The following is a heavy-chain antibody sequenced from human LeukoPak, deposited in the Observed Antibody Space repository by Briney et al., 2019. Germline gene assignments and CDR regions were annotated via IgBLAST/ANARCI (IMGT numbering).Heavy chain of an antibody. CDR1: GFTFSSYE. CDR2: ISSGSTI. D-gene: IGHD4-17*01. V-gene: IGHV3-48*03. Sequence: GGSLRLSCAASGFTFSSYEMNWVRQAPGKGLEWVSYISSGSTIYYADSVKGRFTISRDNAKNSLYLQMNSLRAEDTAVYYCARDAPTTVTTFYYYYYMDVWGKGTTVTVSS. J-gene: IGHJ6*03. CDR3: ARDAPTTVTTFYYYYYMDV.